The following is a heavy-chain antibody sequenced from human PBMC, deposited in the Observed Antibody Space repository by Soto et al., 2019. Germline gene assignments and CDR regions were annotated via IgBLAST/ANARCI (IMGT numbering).Heavy chain of an antibody. Sequence: EVHLVESGGGLVQPGGSLRLSCAASGFTVSSKYMSWVRQAPGKGLEWVSLIQSGGPTYYAASVKGSFTISRDTSENTLHLQMASLRAEDTAVYYCARDDVLCDGGRCYGVPLDVWGNGTPVTVSS. J-gene: IGHJ6*04. CDR3: ARDDVLCDGGRCYGVPLDV. V-gene: IGHV3-66*01. CDR2: IQSGGPT. CDR1: GFTVSSKY. D-gene: IGHD2-15*01.